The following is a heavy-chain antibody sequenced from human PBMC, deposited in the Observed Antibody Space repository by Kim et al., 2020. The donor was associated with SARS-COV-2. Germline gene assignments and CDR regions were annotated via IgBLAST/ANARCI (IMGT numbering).Heavy chain of an antibody. V-gene: IGHV3-7*01. CDR2: IKQDGSEK. CDR3: ARDGITMVRGVKGHAFDI. CDR1: GFTFSSYW. D-gene: IGHD3-10*01. Sequence: GGSLRLSCAASGFTFSSYWMSWVRQAPGKGLEWVANIKQDGSEKYYVDSVKGRFTISRDNAKNSLYLQMNSLRAEDTAVYYCARDGITMVRGVKGHAFDIWGQGTMVTVSS. J-gene: IGHJ3*02.